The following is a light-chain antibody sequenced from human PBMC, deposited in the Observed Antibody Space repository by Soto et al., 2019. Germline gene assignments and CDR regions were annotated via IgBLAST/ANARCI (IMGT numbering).Light chain of an antibody. CDR2: EAT. V-gene: IGLV2-23*01. CDR1: SNDVGRYNL. J-gene: IGLJ3*02. CDR3: CAYAGSGTVV. Sequence: QSALTQPASVSGSPEQSITISCTGTSNDVGRYNLVSWYQQHPGKAPQVMIYEATKRPSGVSSRFSGSKSGNTASLTISGLQAEDEADYYCCAYAGSGTVVFGGGTKVTVL.